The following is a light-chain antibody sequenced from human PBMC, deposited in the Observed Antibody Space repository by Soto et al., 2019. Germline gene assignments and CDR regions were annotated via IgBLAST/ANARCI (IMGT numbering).Light chain of an antibody. Sequence: ESVLTQSPGTLSLSPGERATLSCRASQSVSSNYLAWYQQKPGQAPRLLIYGASTRATGIPDRFSGSGSGTDFTLTISRLEPDDSAVYYCQQYGSSTTWTFGQGTKVEIK. J-gene: IGKJ1*01. V-gene: IGKV3-20*01. CDR1: QSVSSNY. CDR3: QQYGSSTTWT. CDR2: GAS.